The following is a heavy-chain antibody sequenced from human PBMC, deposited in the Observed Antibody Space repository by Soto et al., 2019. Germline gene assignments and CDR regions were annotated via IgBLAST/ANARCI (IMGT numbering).Heavy chain of an antibody. J-gene: IGHJ5*02. Sequence: QVQLVQSGAEVRKPGSSVKVSCKISGGTFTNYVISWLRQAPGQGLEWMGGLIPIFGAANLAQKFQGRVTITADESTSTVNMELSSLTSEDTVVYYCARGRSSPNFDPWGQGTLVNVSS. V-gene: IGHV1-69*01. CDR2: LIPIFGAA. CDR3: ARGRSSPNFDP. D-gene: IGHD6-6*01. CDR1: GGTFTNYV.